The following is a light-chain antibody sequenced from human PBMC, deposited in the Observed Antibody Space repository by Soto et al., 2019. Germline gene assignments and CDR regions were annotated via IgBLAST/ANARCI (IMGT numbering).Light chain of an antibody. CDR1: QGISSY. CDR2: KAS. J-gene: IGKJ5*01. V-gene: IGKV1-5*03. Sequence: DIQLTQSPSSLSAYVGDRDTITCRVSQGISSYLNWYQQKPGKAPKLLIYKASSLESGVPSRFSGSGSGTEFTLTINSLQADDFATYYCQQHNSFSITFGQGTRLEIK. CDR3: QQHNSFSIT.